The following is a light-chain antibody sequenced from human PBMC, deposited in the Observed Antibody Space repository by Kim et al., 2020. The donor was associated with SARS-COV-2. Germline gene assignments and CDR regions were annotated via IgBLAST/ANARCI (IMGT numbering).Light chain of an antibody. CDR3: SSYTRSSSFG. CDR2: DVS. CDR1: SGDIGASNF. Sequence: QSALTQPASVSGSPGQSITFSCTGSSGDIGASNFVPWYQQHPGKAPKLMIYDVSKRPSGVSDRFSGSKSGNTASLTISGLQAEDEAYYYCSSYTRSSSFGFGGGTQLTVL. V-gene: IGLV2-14*01. J-gene: IGLJ3*02.